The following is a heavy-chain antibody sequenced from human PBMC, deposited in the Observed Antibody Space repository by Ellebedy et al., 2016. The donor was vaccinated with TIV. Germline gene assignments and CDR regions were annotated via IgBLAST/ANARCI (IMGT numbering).Heavy chain of an antibody. J-gene: IGHJ4*02. D-gene: IGHD1-1*01. CDR3: ARQLERHFDY. CDR1: GYRFIGYY. CDR2: INPNDGAT. Sequence: ASVKVSXXASGYRFIGYYMHWVRQAPGQGLEWMGWINPNDGATKYAQKFQDRVTMTRDTSISAAYMELSRLTPDDTAVYFCARQLERHFDYWGQGTLVTVSS. V-gene: IGHV1-2*02.